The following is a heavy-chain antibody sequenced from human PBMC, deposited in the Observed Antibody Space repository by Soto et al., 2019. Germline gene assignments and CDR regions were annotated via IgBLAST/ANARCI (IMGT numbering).Heavy chain of an antibody. D-gene: IGHD6-6*01. CDR2: VNHSGSA. CDR1: GGSFNVYY. CDR3: ARKRRGTYSSSPFDY. Sequence: PSETLSLTCAVYGGSFNVYYWSWIRQPPGKGLEWIGEVNHSGSASYSPSLKSRATISVETSKNQFSLKLSSVTAADTAVYYCARKRRGTYSSSPFDYWGQGTLVTAPQ. J-gene: IGHJ4*02. V-gene: IGHV4-34*01.